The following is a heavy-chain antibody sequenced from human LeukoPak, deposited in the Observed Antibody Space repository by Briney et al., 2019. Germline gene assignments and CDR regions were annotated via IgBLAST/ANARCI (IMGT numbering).Heavy chain of an antibody. Sequence: SVKVSCEASGGTFSSYAISWVRQAPGQGLEWMGRIIPIFGTANYAQKFQGRVTITTDESTSTAYMELSSLRSEDTAVYYCARRAYYYDSSGYHHNWFDPWGQGTLVTVSS. CDR1: GGTFSSYA. V-gene: IGHV1-69*05. D-gene: IGHD3-22*01. J-gene: IGHJ5*02. CDR2: IIPIFGTA. CDR3: ARRAYYYDSSGYHHNWFDP.